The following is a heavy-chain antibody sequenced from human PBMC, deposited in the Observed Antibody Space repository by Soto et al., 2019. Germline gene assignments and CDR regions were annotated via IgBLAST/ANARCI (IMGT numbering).Heavy chain of an antibody. CDR1: GGTFSSYA. CDR3: ARIIAAAGTGTYNWFDP. CDR2: IIPIFGTA. D-gene: IGHD6-13*01. V-gene: IGHV1-69*13. Sequence: ASVKVSCKASGGTFSSYAISWVRQAPGQGLEWMGGIIPIFGTANYAQKFQGRVTITADESTSTAYMELSSLRSEDTAVYYCARIIAAAGTGTYNWFDPWGQGTLVTVSS. J-gene: IGHJ5*02.